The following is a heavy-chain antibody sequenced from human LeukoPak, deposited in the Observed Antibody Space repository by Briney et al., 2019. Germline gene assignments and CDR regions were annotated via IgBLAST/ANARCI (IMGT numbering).Heavy chain of an antibody. J-gene: IGHJ3*02. Sequence: GGSLRLSCAASGFSFSNYWMTWVRQAPGKGLEWVANIKQDGSDKYYVDSVEGRFTISRDNAKNTLYLQMNSLRAEDTAVHYCAREQGRNDIWGQGTMVTVSS. CDR3: AREQGRNDI. V-gene: IGHV3-7*01. CDR1: GFSFSNYW. CDR2: IKQDGSDK.